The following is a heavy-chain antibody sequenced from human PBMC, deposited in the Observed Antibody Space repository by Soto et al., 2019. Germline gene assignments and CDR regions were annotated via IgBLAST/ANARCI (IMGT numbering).Heavy chain of an antibody. CDR1: GGSFSSYA. D-gene: IGHD3-16*01. J-gene: IGHJ6*02. V-gene: IGHV1-69*01. Sequence: QGQLEQSGAEVRKPGSSVKVSCKASGGSFSSYAISWVRQAPGQGLEWMGGIVPVLGTSHSAQKFQGRVTFSTDDSTTTAYMELSSLRSEDTAVYYCARDSPGGGYYYGMAVWGQGTTVTVSS. CDR3: ARDSPGGGYYYGMAV. CDR2: IVPVLGTS.